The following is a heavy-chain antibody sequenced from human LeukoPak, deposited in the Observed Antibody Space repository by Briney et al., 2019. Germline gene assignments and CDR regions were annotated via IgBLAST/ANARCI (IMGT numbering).Heavy chain of an antibody. CDR2: ISSSGGDT. J-gene: IGHJ4*02. V-gene: IGHV3-53*01. Sequence: GGSLRLSCAASGFTVSSNYMSWVRQAPGKGLEWVSAISSSGGDTYYADSVKGRFTISRDNSKNTLYLQMSSLRVEDTAVYNCARQLGYCSSGSCYFDFWGQGTLVTVSS. CDR3: ARQLGYCSSGSCYFDF. D-gene: IGHD2-15*01. CDR1: GFTVSSNY.